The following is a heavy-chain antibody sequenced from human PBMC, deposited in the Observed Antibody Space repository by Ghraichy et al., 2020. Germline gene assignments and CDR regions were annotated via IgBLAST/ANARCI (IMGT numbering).Heavy chain of an antibody. J-gene: IGHJ6*02. Sequence: GGSLRLSCAASGFTFSSYAMHLVRQAPGKGLEWVAVISYDGSNKYYADSVKGRFTISRDNSMNTLYLQMNSLRAEDTAVYYCARDGDIVVVPAAMYYYYYGMGVWGQGTTVTVSS. D-gene: IGHD2-2*01. CDR3: ARDGDIVVVPAAMYYYYYGMGV. CDR2: ISYDGSNK. V-gene: IGHV3-30*04. CDR1: GFTFSSYA.